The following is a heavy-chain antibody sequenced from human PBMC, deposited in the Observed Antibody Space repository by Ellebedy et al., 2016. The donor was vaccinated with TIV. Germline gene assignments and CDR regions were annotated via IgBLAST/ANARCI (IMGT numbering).Heavy chain of an antibody. CDR1: GGSIARYY. CDR3: ARGSSGYYYLDGFDI. V-gene: IGHV4-4*07. D-gene: IGHD3-22*01. Sequence: SETLSLTXIVSGGSIARYYWSWIRQYAGKGLEWIGRIYTSGSTNYNPSLKSRVTMSVDMSRNQVSLRLSSLTAADSAVYYCARGSSGYYYLDGFDIWGQGTKVTVSS. J-gene: IGHJ3*02. CDR2: IYTSGST.